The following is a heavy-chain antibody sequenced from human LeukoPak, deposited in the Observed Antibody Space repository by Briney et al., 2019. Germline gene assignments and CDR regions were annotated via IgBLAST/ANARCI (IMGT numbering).Heavy chain of an antibody. CDR1: GGSISSSSYY. Sequence: PSETLSLTCTVSGGSISSSSYYWGWIRQPPGKGLEWIGSIYYSGSTYYNPSHKSRVTISVDTSKNQFSLKLSSVTAADTAVYYCARHPITMVRGVITNWFDPWGQGTLVTVSS. J-gene: IGHJ5*02. V-gene: IGHV4-39*01. CDR2: IYYSGST. D-gene: IGHD3-10*01. CDR3: ARHPITMVRGVITNWFDP.